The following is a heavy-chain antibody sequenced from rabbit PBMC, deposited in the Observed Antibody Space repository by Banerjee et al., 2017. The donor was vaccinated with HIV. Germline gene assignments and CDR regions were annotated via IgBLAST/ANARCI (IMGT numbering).Heavy chain of an antibody. V-gene: IGHV1S43*01. CDR2: IYTSSGGT. CDR3: ARYYIFYGMDL. J-gene: IGHJ6*01. CDR1: GFSFSEKEV. Sequence: QEQLVESGGGLVQPGGSLKLSCKASGFSFSEKEVMCWVRQAPGKGLELIACIYTSSGGTWYASWVNGRFTISRSTSLNTVDLKMTSLTAADTATYFCARYYIFYGMDLWGQGTLVTVS. D-gene: IGHD4-1*01.